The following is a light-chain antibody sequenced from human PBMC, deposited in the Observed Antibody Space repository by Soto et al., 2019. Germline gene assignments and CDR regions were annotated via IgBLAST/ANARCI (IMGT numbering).Light chain of an antibody. J-gene: IGLJ3*02. V-gene: IGLV1-47*02. Sequence: QSVLTQPPSASGTPGQRVTISCSGSGSNIGSNYVYWYQQLPGTAPKLLISSDNQWPSGVPDRFSGYKSGTSASLAIGGLRSDDEADYYCATWDDSLKGVVFGGGTKLTVL. CDR1: GSNIGSNY. CDR3: ATWDDSLKGVV. CDR2: SDN.